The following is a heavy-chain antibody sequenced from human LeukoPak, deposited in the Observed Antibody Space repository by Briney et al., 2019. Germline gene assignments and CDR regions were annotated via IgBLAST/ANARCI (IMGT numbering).Heavy chain of an antibody. V-gene: IGHV3-30*18. CDR2: ISYDGSNK. CDR3: VKDAGPRPLVFFDT. J-gene: IGHJ4*02. D-gene: IGHD6-6*01. CDR1: GFTFSSYG. Sequence: GGSLRLSCAASGFTFSSYGMHWVRQAPGKGLEWVAVISYDGSNKYYADSVKGRLTISRDNSRNTVYLQMSSLRAEDTAVYYCVKDAGPRPLVFFDTWGQGTLVTVSS.